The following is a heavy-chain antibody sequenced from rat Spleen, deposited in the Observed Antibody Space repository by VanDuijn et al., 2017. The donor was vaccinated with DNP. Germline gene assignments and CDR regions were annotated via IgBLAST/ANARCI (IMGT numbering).Heavy chain of an antibody. J-gene: IGHJ2*01. CDR3: TQTGDPGMTGFDY. CDR1: GFTFSDYA. V-gene: IGHV5S10*01. CDR2: IFYDDSRT. D-gene: IGHD1-4*01. Sequence: EVQLVESGGGLVQPGNSLKLSCAASGFTFSDYAMAWVRQSPKTGLEWVAAIFYDDSRTYYRDSVKGRFTISRDNTKSTLYLQMDSLRSEDTATYYCTQTGDPGMTGFDYWGQGVRVTVSS.